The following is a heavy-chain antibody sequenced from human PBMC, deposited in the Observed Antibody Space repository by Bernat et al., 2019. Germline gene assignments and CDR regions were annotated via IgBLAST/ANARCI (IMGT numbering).Heavy chain of an antibody. V-gene: IGHV3-48*03. CDR2: ISSSGSTI. CDR1: GFTFSSYE. J-gene: IGHJ4*02. CDR3: ARAQDVVVVDTYFDY. Sequence: EVQLVESGGGLVQPGGSLRLSCAASGFTFSSYEMNWVRQAPGKGLEWVSYISSSGSTIYYADSVKGRFTISRDNAKNSLYLQMNSLRAEDTAVYYCARAQDVVVVDTYFDYWGQGTLVTVSS. D-gene: IGHD2-15*01.